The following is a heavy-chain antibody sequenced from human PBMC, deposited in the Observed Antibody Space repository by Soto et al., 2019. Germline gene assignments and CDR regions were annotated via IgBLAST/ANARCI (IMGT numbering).Heavy chain of an antibody. CDR1: GFTFSSYG. D-gene: IGHD6-19*01. J-gene: IGHJ4*02. CDR2: IWYDGSNK. CDR3: ARDSLSIAVAGNRIDC. Sequence: GGSLRLSCAASGFTFSSYGMHWVRQAPGKGLEWVAVIWYDGSNKYYADSVKGRFTISRDNSKNTLYLQMNSLRAEDTAVYYCARDSLSIAVAGNRIDCWGQGTLVTVSS. V-gene: IGHV3-33*01.